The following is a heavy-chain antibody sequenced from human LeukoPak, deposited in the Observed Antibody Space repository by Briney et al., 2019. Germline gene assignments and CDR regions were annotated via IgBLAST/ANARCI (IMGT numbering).Heavy chain of an antibody. CDR3: ARATLQLWFFDY. CDR2: ISSSSSYI. J-gene: IGHJ4*02. CDR1: GFTFSSYS. Sequence: GGSLRLSCAASGFTFSSYSMNWVRQALGKGLEWVSSISSSSSYIYYADSVKGRFTISRDNAKNSLYLQMNSLRAEDTAVYYCARATLQLWFFDYWGQGTLVTVSS. V-gene: IGHV3-21*01. D-gene: IGHD5-18*01.